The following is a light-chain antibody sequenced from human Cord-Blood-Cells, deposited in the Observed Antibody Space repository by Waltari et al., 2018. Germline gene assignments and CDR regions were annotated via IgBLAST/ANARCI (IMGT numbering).Light chain of an antibody. CDR1: QSVSSY. CDR3: QQRSNWPLT. J-gene: IGKJ4*01. V-gene: IGKV3-11*01. CDR2: DAS. Sequence: IVLTQSPATLSLSPGERATLSCRASQSVSSYLAWYQQKPGQAPRLLIHDASTRATGIPARFSGSGSGTDFTLTISSLEPEDFAVYYCQQRSNWPLTFGGGTKVEIK.